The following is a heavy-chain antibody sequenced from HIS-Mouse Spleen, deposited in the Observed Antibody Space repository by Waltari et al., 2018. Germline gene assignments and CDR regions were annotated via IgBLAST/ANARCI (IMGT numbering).Heavy chain of an antibody. CDR1: GGSFSGYY. J-gene: IGHJ3*02. D-gene: IGHD3-10*01. Sequence: QVQLQQWGAGLLKPSETLSLTCAVYGGSFSGYYWSWIRQPPGKGLEWIGEINHSGSTNSNPSLKSRVTISVDTSKNQFSLKLSSVTAADTAVYYCAILAMVRGDDAFDIWGQGTMVTVSS. CDR2: INHSGST. V-gene: IGHV4-34*01. CDR3: AILAMVRGDDAFDI.